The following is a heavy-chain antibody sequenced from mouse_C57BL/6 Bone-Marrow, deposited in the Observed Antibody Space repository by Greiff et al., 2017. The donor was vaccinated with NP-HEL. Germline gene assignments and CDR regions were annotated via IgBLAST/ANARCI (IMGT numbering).Heavy chain of an antibody. Sequence: VQLQQPGAELVKPGASVKLSCKASGYTFTSYWMHWVKQRPGQGLEWIGMIHPNSGSTNYNEKFKSKATLTVDKSSSTAYMQLSSLTSEDSAVYYCARVGYRGYYAMDYWGQGTSVTVSS. CDR3: ARVGYRGYYAMDY. CDR2: IHPNSGST. J-gene: IGHJ4*01. CDR1: GYTFTSYW. D-gene: IGHD2-14*01. V-gene: IGHV1-64*01.